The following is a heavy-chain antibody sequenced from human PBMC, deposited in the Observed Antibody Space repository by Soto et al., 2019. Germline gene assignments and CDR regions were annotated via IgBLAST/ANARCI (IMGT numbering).Heavy chain of an antibody. CDR3: AKKPGYNRGWYSIDY. CDR2: ISYDGSNK. V-gene: IGHV3-30*18. CDR1: GFTFSNYG. Sequence: QVQLVESGGGVVQPGRSLRLSCAASGFTFSNYGMHWVRQAPGTGLEWVAVISYDGSNKYYADSVKGRFTISRDNSKNTLYLQRNSLRGEDTARYYCAKKPGYNRGWYSIDYWGQGTLVTVSS. D-gene: IGHD6-19*01. J-gene: IGHJ4*02.